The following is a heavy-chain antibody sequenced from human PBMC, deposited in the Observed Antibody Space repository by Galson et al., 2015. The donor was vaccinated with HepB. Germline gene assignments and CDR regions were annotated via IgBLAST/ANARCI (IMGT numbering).Heavy chain of an antibody. D-gene: IGHD3-22*01. CDR3: ARDGYYYDSSGYYSFDI. CDR1: GFTFSSYG. Sequence: SLRLSCAASGFTFSSYGMHWVRQAPGKGLEWVAVIWYDGSNKYYADSVKGRFTISRDNSKNTLYLQMNSLRAEDTAVYYCARDGYYYDSSGYYSFDIWGQGTMVTVSS. J-gene: IGHJ3*02. CDR2: IWYDGSNK. V-gene: IGHV3-33*01.